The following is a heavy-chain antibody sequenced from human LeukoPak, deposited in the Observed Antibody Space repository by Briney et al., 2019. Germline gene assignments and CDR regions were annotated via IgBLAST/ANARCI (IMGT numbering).Heavy chain of an antibody. D-gene: IGHD3-10*01. CDR3: RWVAYGAFDI. CDR1: GGSFSGYY. V-gene: IGHV4-34*01. Sequence: SGTLSLTCAVYGGSFSGYYWSWIRQPPGKGLEWIGGINHSGSTNYNPSLKSRVTISVDTSKNQFSLKLSSVTAADTAVYYCRWVAYGAFDIWGQGTIVTVSS. CDR2: INHSGST. J-gene: IGHJ3*02.